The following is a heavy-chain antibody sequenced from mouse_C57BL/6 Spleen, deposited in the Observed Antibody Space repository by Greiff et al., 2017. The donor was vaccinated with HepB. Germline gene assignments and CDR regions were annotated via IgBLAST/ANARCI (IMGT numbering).Heavy chain of an antibody. CDR1: GFSLTSYA. CDR2: IWTGGGT. CDR3: ASIPHLFITTVVGAMDY. J-gene: IGHJ4*01. D-gene: IGHD1-1*01. V-gene: IGHV2-9-1*01. Sequence: VQGVESGPGLVAPSQSLSITCTVSGFSLTSYAISWVRQPPGKGLEWLGVIWTGGGTNYNSALKSRLSISKDNSKSQVFLKMNSLQTDDTARYYCASIPHLFITTVVGAMDYWGQGTSVTVSS.